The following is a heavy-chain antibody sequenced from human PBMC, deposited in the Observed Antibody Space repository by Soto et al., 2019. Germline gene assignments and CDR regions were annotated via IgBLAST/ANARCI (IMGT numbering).Heavy chain of an antibody. CDR3: ARAGPTGYDY. V-gene: IGHV4-34*01. Sequence: SETLSLTCAVYGGSFSGYYWSWIRQPPGKGLEWIGEINHSGSTNYNPSLKSRVTISVDTSKNQFSLKLSSVTAADTAVYYCARAGPTGYDYWGQGTLVTVSS. CDR2: INHSGST. J-gene: IGHJ4*02. D-gene: IGHD3-22*01. CDR1: GGSFSGYY.